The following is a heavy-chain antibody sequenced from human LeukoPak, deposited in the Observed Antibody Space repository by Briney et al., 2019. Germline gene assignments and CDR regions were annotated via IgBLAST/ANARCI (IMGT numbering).Heavy chain of an antibody. CDR1: GFTFSRYW. J-gene: IGHJ4*02. Sequence: GGSLRLSCAASGFTFSRYWMNWVRQAPGKGLEWVSFISNTGWTTYYADSVKGRFTISRDNSKNTLYRQMNSLRAEDTAVYYCAREVQVGATNYFDYWGQGTLVTVSS. CDR2: ISNTGWTT. D-gene: IGHD1-26*01. V-gene: IGHV3-48*01. CDR3: AREVQVGATNYFDY.